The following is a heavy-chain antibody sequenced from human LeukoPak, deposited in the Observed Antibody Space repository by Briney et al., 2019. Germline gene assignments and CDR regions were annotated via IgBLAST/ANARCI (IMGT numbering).Heavy chain of an antibody. D-gene: IGHD2-2*01. CDR2: IRSKAYGGTT. V-gene: IGHV3-49*03. J-gene: IGHJ4*02. CDR3: TRGYCSSTSCSPTI. CDR1: GFTFGDYA. Sequence: PGGSLRLSCTASGFTFGDYAMSWFRQAPGKGLEWVGFIRSKAYGGTTEYAASVKGRFTISRGDSKSIAYLQMNSLKTEDTAVYYCTRGYCSSTSCSPTIWGQGTLVTVSS.